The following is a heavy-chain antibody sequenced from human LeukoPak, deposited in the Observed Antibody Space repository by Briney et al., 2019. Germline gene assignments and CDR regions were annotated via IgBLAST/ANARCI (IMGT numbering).Heavy chain of an antibody. CDR3: ARVFARSGEISGSYYYY. J-gene: IGHJ4*02. Sequence: ASVKVSCKASGGTFSTYDINWVRQAPGQGLEWMGGITPIFGTANYAQKFQGRVTITTDESTSTAYMELSSLRSEDTAVYYCARVFARSGEISGSYYYYWGQGTLLTVSS. CDR2: ITPIFGTA. CDR1: GGTFSTYD. V-gene: IGHV1-69*05. D-gene: IGHD1-26*01.